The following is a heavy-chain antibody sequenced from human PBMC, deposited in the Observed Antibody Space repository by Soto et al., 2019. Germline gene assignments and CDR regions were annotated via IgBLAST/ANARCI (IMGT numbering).Heavy chain of an antibody. V-gene: IGHV1-18*01. Sequence: QVQLVQSRADVKKPGASVKVSCKASGYTFSDYGISWVRQAPGQGLEWMGWISSKNGNTNFAQKFRGRVTMTTDPSTSTVYMELMSLRPDDTAVYYCAREPPETPPDYWGQGTLVTVSS. CDR1: GYTFSDYG. CDR2: ISSKNGNT. D-gene: IGHD2-15*01. J-gene: IGHJ4*02. CDR3: AREPPETPPDY.